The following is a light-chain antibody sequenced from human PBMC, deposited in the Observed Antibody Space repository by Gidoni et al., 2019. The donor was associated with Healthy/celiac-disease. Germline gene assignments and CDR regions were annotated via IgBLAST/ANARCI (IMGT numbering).Light chain of an antibody. Sequence: EIVSTQSPATLSLSPGERATLSWVASQSLSSSYLAWYQQKPGLAPRLLIYDASSRATGIPDRFSGSGSGTDFTLTISRLEPEDFAVYYCQQYGSSPLTFGGGTKVEIK. CDR3: QQYGSSPLT. J-gene: IGKJ4*01. CDR2: DAS. V-gene: IGKV3D-20*01. CDR1: QSLSSSY.